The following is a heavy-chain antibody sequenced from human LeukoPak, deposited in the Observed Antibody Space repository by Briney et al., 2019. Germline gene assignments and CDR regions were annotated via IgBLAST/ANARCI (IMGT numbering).Heavy chain of an antibody. CDR3: ARDASGGYDSGY. CDR1: GFTFSSYS. V-gene: IGHV3-21*01. Sequence: GGSLRLSCAASGFTFSSYSMNWVRQAPGKGLEWVSSVSSSSGYIYYADSVKGRFTISRDNAKNSLYLQMNSLRAEDTAVYYCARDASGGYDSGYWGQGTLVTVSS. CDR2: VSSSSGYI. D-gene: IGHD5-12*01. J-gene: IGHJ4*02.